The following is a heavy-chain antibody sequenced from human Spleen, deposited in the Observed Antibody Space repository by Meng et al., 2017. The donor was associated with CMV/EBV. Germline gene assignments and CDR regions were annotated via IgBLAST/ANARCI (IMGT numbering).Heavy chain of an antibody. CDR3: ARARFDY. J-gene: IGHJ4*02. CDR1: GVSIDSYY. CDR2: MYYDGSS. Sequence: SETLSLTCTVSGVSIDSYYWSWIRQPPGKGLESIGYMYYDGSSEYNPSLKSRVTISVDTSKNQFSLKLSSVTAADTAVYYCARARFDYWGQGTLVTVSS. V-gene: IGHV4-59*08.